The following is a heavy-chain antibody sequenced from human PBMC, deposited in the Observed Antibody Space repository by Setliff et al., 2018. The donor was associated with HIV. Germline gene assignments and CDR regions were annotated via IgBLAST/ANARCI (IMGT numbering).Heavy chain of an antibody. D-gene: IGHD3-22*01. Sequence: ASVKVSCKASGYTFTSYYMHWVRPAPGQRLAWMGIINPISGNTSYTQMFRGRVTMTRDTSTRTVYMELRGLRSEDTAVYYCAKDMTRGGYSDINLHDFWVQGTLVTVSS. V-gene: IGHV1-46*01. CDR1: GYTFTSYY. J-gene: IGHJ4*02. CDR2: INPISGNT. CDR3: AKDMTRGGYSDINLHDF.